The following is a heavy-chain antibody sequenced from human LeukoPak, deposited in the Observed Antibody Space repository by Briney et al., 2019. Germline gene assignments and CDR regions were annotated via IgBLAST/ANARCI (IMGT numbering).Heavy chain of an antibody. J-gene: IGHJ6*03. CDR2: IIPIFGTA. CDR3: ARAAHDFWSGGSPLGYYYYMDV. D-gene: IGHD3-3*01. CDR1: GGTFSSYA. V-gene: IGHV1-69*05. Sequence: SVKVSCKASGGTFSSYAISWVRQAPGQGLEWMGGIIPIFGTANYAQKFQGRVTITTDESTSTAYMELSSLRSEDTAVYYCARAAHDFWSGGSPLGYYYYMDVWGKGTTVTVSS.